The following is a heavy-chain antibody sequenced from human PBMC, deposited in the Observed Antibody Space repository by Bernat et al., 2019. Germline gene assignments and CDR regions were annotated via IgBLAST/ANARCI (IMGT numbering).Heavy chain of an antibody. CDR2: ISSSSSYI. CDR3: AKANWNYDVDY. CDR1: GFTFSSYS. V-gene: IGHV3-21*01. D-gene: IGHD1-7*01. J-gene: IGHJ4*02. Sequence: EVQLVESGGGLVKPGGSLRLSCAASGFTFSSYSMNWVRQAPGKGLEWVSSISSSSSYIYYAGSVKGRFTISRDNAKNSLYLQMNSLRAEDTAVYYCAKANWNYDVDYWGQGTLVTVSS.